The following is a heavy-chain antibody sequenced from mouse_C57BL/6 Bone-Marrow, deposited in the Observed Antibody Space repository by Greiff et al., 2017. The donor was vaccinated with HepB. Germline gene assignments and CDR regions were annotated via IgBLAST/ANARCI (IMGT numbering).Heavy chain of an antibody. J-gene: IGHJ3*01. Sequence: VQLQQSGAELVRPGASVTLSCKASGYTFTDYEMHWVKQTPVHGLEWIGAIDPETGGTAYNQKFKGKAILTADKSSSTAYMELRSLTSEDSAVYYCTSPYYSNYLAWFAYWGQGTLVTVSA. CDR2: IDPETGGT. V-gene: IGHV1-15*01. CDR1: GYTFTDYE. D-gene: IGHD2-5*01. CDR3: TSPYYSNYLAWFAY.